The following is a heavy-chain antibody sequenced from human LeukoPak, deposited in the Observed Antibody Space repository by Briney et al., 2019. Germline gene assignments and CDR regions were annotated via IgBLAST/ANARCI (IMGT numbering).Heavy chain of an antibody. CDR2: INHSGST. CDR1: GGSISSSSYY. J-gene: IGHJ4*02. D-gene: IGHD3-3*02. V-gene: IGHV4-39*07. Sequence: SETLSLTCTVSGGSISSSSYYWSWIRQPPGKGLEWIGEINHSGSTNYNPSLKSRVTISVDTSKNQFSLKLSSVTAADTAVYYCARRGYIAFGYWGQGTLVTVSS. CDR3: ARRGYIAFGY.